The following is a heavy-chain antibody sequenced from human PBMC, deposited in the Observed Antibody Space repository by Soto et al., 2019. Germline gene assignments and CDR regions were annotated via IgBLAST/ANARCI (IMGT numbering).Heavy chain of an antibody. V-gene: IGHV3-30*18. CDR1: GVTFSSDG. D-gene: IGHD6-19*01. CDR2: ISYDGSNK. Sequence: GGSLRRSCAASGVTFSSDGMHWVRQAPGKGLEWVAVISYDGSNKYYADSVKGRFTISRDNSKNTLYLQMNSLRAEDTAVYYCAKGDRYSSGWPGFDYWGQGTLVTVSS. J-gene: IGHJ4*02. CDR3: AKGDRYSSGWPGFDY.